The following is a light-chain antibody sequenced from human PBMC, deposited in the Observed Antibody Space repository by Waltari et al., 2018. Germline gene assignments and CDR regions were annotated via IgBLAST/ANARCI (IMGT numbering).Light chain of an antibody. CDR1: RDISSY. CDR3: QQYGSLPST. Sequence: DIQMTQSPSSLSATVGDRLTITCQASRDISSYLNWYQHKPGRAPKLLIYGASNLETGVPSRFSGSGSGTDFVFTINNLHTEDFATYYCQQYGSLPSTFGGGTTVEIQ. CDR2: GAS. V-gene: IGKV1-33*01. J-gene: IGKJ4*01.